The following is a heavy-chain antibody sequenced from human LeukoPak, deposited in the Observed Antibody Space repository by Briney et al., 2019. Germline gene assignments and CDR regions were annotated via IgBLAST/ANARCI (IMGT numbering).Heavy chain of an antibody. D-gene: IGHD3-3*01. CDR1: GYTITNNY. Sequence: ASVKVSCKASGYTITNNYMHWVRQAPGQGLEWMGVINPSGTGTSYAQKFQGRITMSRDTSTSTVYMELSSLRSEDTAVYYCAREGVTIFGLVRTQTTKSPHRFDPWGQGTLVTVSS. CDR2: INPSGTGT. V-gene: IGHV1-46*01. J-gene: IGHJ5*02. CDR3: AREGVTIFGLVRTQTTKSPHRFDP.